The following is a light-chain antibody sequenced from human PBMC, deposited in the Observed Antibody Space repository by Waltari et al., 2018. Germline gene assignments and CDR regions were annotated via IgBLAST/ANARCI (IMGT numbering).Light chain of an antibody. J-gene: IGLJ3*02. CDR3: SSYTSSSTLWV. Sequence: QSALTQPASVSGSPGQSITISCTGTSSDVGGYNYVSWYQQHPGKAPKLMISDVSNRPAGVSNRFAGSKSGNTASLTISGLQAEDGAGDYCSSYTSSSTLWVFGGGTKLTVL. CDR1: SSDVGGYNY. CDR2: DVS. V-gene: IGLV2-14*03.